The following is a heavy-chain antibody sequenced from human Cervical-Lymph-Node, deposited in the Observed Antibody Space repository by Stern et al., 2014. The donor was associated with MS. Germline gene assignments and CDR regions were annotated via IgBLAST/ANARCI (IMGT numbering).Heavy chain of an antibody. CDR3: ATDRGVK. V-gene: IGHV1-24*01. CDR2: FDPKDGET. CDR1: GHPLSELA. J-gene: IGHJ1*01. D-gene: IGHD3-10*01. Sequence: VQLVESGAEVKKPGASVTVSCNVSGHPLSELAIHWLRQLPTSWLEWLGQFDPKDGETVYAQRLQGRLTMTEDTTTGTAYMTLAALTSDDTAVYYGATDRGVKWGPGTLVAVSS.